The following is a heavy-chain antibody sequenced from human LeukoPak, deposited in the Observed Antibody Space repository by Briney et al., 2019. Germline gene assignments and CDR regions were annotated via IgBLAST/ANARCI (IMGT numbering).Heavy chain of an antibody. CDR3: ARGPTLKYFHH. V-gene: IGHV4-39*02. CDR2: IYYSGTT. CDR1: GGSISSTTYY. J-gene: IGHJ1*01. Sequence: SEILSLTCTVSGGSISSTTYYWGWIRQPPGKGLEWIATIYYSGTTYYNPSLKSRVTISVDTSKNQFSLELSSLTAADTAVYYCARGPTLKYFHHWGQGTLVSVSS.